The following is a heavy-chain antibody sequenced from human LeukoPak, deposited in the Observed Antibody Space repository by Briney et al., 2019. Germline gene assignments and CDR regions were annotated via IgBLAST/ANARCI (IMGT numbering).Heavy chain of an antibody. CDR3: ARGQIGSYYDFWSGYPKQGNWFDP. J-gene: IGHJ5*02. CDR2: INHSGST. D-gene: IGHD3-3*01. V-gene: IGHV4-34*01. Sequence: ETLSLTCAVYGGSFSGYYWSWIRQPPGKGLEWIGEINHSGSTNYNPSLKSRVTISVDTSKNQFSLKLSSVTAADTAVYYCARGQIGSYYDFWSGYPKQGNWFDPWGQGTLVTVSS. CDR1: GGSFSGYY.